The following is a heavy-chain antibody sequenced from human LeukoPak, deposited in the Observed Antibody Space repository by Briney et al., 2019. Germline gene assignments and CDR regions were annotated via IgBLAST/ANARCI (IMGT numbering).Heavy chain of an antibody. CDR1: GFTFSSDD. Sequence: GGSLRLSCAASGFTFSSDDMSWVRQAPGKGLEWVSCISRSGDRADYTASVRGRFTISRDNPKNTLYLQMNSLSAEDTAVYYCAKFDWLLRGPFDYWGQGTLVTVSS. J-gene: IGHJ4*02. CDR2: ISRSGDRA. CDR3: AKFDWLLRGPFDY. D-gene: IGHD3-9*01. V-gene: IGHV3-23*01.